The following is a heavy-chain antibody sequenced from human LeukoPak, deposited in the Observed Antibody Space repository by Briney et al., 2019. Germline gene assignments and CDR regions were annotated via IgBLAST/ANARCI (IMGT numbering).Heavy chain of an antibody. J-gene: IGHJ3*02. V-gene: IGHV4-59*01. CDR2: MYYIGTT. Sequence: SETLSLTCTVSGGAINNYYWTWIRQPPGKRLEWIGYMYYIGTTNYNPSFKSRVTMSVDPSKNQFSLQLTSVTLADTAVYYCARLPPSGSLGVTDAFDIWGQGTMVTVSS. CDR1: GGAINNYY. D-gene: IGHD3-3*01. CDR3: ARLPPSGSLGVTDAFDI.